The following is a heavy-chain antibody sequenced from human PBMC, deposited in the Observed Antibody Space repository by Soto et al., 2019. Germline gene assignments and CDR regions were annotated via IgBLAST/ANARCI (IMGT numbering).Heavy chain of an antibody. J-gene: IGHJ4*02. V-gene: IGHV1-18*01. Sequence: QVQLVQSGPEVKKPGASVKVSCKTSGYTFTSHGVSWVRQAPGPGREWMGWISGYNGHTKYAQTFQGRVTLTTDTSTSRADMELRSLRFDDTAVYYCVRDPADCSSSSCSEDYWGQGSLVTASS. CDR1: GYTFTSHG. CDR3: VRDPADCSSSSCSEDY. CDR2: ISGYNGHT. D-gene: IGHD2-15*01.